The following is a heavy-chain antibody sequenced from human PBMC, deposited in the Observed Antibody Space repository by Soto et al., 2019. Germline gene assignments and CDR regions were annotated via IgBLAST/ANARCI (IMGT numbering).Heavy chain of an antibody. J-gene: IGHJ4*02. V-gene: IGHV3-48*01. D-gene: IGHD3-10*01. CDR1: GFTFSTYG. CDR3: AAQNCYGSGSYLD. CDR2: ISSSSSTL. Sequence: EVQLVESGGGLVQPGGSLRLSCAASGFTFSTYGMGWVRQAPGKGLEWVSCISSSSSTLYYADPVKGGFTISRENAKNSLYLQMNSLRAEDTAVYYCAAQNCYGSGSYLDWGQGTLVTVSS.